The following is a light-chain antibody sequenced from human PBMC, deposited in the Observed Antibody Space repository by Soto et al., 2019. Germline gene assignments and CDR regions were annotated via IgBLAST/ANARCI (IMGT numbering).Light chain of an antibody. CDR1: QSVSTR. J-gene: IGKJ1*01. CDR2: DAS. V-gene: IGKV1-5*02. Sequence: DIQMTQSPSSLSASVGDRFTIIFRASQSVSTRLAWYQQKPGKAPKVLIYDASSWAGGVPSRFTGSGSGTEFTLTINSLQPDDFATYYCQQYSVYWTFGQGTKVDIK. CDR3: QQYSVYWT.